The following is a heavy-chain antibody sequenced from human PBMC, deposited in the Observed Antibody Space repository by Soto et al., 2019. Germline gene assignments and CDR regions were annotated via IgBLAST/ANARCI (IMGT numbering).Heavy chain of an antibody. CDR3: ARAAVYDSSGYYLSDIIPWDY. D-gene: IGHD3-22*01. J-gene: IGHJ4*02. Sequence: QVQLVQSGAEVKKPGSSVKVSCKASGGTFSSYAISWVRQAPGQGLEWMGGIIPIFGTANYAQKFQGRVTITADKSTSTAYMELSSLRYEDTAVYYCARAAVYDSSGYYLSDIIPWDYWGQGTLVTVSS. CDR1: GGTFSSYA. CDR2: IIPIFGTA. V-gene: IGHV1-69*06.